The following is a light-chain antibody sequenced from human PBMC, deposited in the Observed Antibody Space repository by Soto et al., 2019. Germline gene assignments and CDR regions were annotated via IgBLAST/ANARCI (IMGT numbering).Light chain of an antibody. V-gene: IGKV3-20*01. CDR3: EQYGTSALT. CDR2: GTS. CDR1: QSVSSSY. J-gene: IGKJ4*01. Sequence: IVLTQSPGTLPLSPGERATLSFRASQSVSSSYLVWYQQRPVQPPRLLIYGTSNRAAGIPDRFSGSGSGTDFTLTIYRLEPEDSAVYYCEQYGTSALTFGGGTKVEIK.